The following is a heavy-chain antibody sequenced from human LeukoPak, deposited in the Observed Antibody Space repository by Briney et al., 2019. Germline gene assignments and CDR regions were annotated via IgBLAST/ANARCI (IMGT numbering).Heavy chain of an antibody. CDR1: GFTFSSNA. D-gene: IGHD5-12*01. CDR3: AGYDQESDFKN. Sequence: GGPLRLSCAASGFTFSSNAMNWVRQAPGKGLEWVSGISDSGGTTYYADSVKGRFTISRDNSKNKLYLQMNSLRAEDTALYYCAGYDQESDFKNWGQGTLVTVSS. J-gene: IGHJ4*02. CDR2: ISDSGGTT. V-gene: IGHV3-23*01.